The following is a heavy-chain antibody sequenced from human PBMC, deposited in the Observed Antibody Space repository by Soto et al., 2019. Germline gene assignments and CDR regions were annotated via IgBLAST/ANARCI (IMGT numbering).Heavy chain of an antibody. V-gene: IGHV3-49*04. J-gene: IGHJ4*02. CDR3: TRYYYESSGYYVY. Sequence: GGSLRLSCTGSGFTFGSYALSWVRQAPGKGLEWVGVIRSEANGGTTDYAASVKGRITISRDDSKSIAYMEINSLQTEDTAVYCCTRYYYESSGYYVYWGQGALVTVSS. CDR2: IRSEANGGTT. CDR1: GFTFGSYA. D-gene: IGHD3-22*01.